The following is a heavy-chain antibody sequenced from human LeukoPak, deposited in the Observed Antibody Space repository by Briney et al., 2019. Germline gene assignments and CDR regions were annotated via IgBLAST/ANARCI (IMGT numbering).Heavy chain of an antibody. CDR3: ARAPSYYGSGSYEADY. CDR1: GDSISSYY. CDR2: IYYSGST. Sequence: SETLSLTCTVSGDSISSYYWSWIRQPPGKGLEWIGYIYYSGSTNYNPSLKSRVTISVDTSKNQFSLKLSSVTAADTAVYYCARAPSYYGSGSYEADYWGQGTLVTVSS. D-gene: IGHD3-10*01. J-gene: IGHJ4*02. V-gene: IGHV4-59*01.